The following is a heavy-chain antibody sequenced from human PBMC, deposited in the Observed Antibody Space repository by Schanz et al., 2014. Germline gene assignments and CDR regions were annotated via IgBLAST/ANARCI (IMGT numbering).Heavy chain of an antibody. CDR2: ISYDGSNK. V-gene: IGHV3-30-3*01. Sequence: QVQLVESGRGVVQPGRSLRLSCAAYGFTLSSYAMHWVRQAPGKGLEWVAVISYDGSNKYYADSVKGRFTISRDSPKNTLYLQMNSLRAEDTALYYCARDSGPYYDKSMDVWGQGTTVAVSS. J-gene: IGHJ6*02. D-gene: IGHD3-9*01. CDR3: ARDSGPYYDKSMDV. CDR1: GFTLSSYA.